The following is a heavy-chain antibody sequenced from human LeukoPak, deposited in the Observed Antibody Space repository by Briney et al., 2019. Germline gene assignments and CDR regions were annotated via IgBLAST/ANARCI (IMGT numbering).Heavy chain of an antibody. V-gene: IGHV4-34*01. Sequence: SETLSLTCAVYGGSFSGYYWSWIRQPPGKGLEWIGEINHSGSTNYNPSLKSRVTISVDTSKNQFSLKLSSVTAADTAVYYCARRGFVVVPAAANYYYYYMDVWGKGTTVTISS. J-gene: IGHJ6*03. CDR1: GGSFSGYY. CDR3: ARRGFVVVPAAANYYYYYMDV. CDR2: INHSGST. D-gene: IGHD2-2*01.